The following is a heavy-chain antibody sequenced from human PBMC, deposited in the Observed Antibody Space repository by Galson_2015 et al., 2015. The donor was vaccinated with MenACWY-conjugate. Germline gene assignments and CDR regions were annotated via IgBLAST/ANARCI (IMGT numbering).Heavy chain of an antibody. Sequence: SLRLSCAASGFTFSTYWMNWVRQAPGKGLEWVAYIKQAGSEKYYVDSVKGRFTISRDNAKNSLSQQMNSLRGEDTAVYYCARGYYAMDVWGQGTTVTVSS. J-gene: IGHJ6*02. V-gene: IGHV3-7*03. CDR2: IKQAGSEK. CDR1: GFTFSTYW. CDR3: ARGYYAMDV.